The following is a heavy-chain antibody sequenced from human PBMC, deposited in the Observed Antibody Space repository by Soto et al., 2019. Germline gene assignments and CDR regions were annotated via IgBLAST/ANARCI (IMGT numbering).Heavy chain of an antibody. Sequence: GGSLRLSCAASGFTFSSYAMHWVRQAPGKGLEWVAVISYDGSNKYYADSVKGRFTISRDNSKNTLYLQMNSLRAEDTAVYYCARERLTMIVVVITGTFDYRGQGTLVTVSS. D-gene: IGHD3-22*01. J-gene: IGHJ4*02. CDR3: ARERLTMIVVVITGTFDY. V-gene: IGHV3-30-3*01. CDR2: ISYDGSNK. CDR1: GFTFSSYA.